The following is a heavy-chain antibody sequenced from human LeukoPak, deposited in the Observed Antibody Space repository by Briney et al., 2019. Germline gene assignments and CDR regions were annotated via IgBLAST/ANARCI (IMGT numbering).Heavy chain of an antibody. Sequence: ASVKVSCKASGYTFTSYEIMWVRQATGQGLEWMGWMNANSGTTHYAQNFQGRVTMTRTTPTSTAYMELSRLRSEDTGVYYCARRAESPYYYYYYMDVWGKGTTVTVSS. CDR3: ARRAESPYYYYYYMDV. V-gene: IGHV1-8*01. CDR2: MNANSGTT. J-gene: IGHJ6*03. CDR1: GYTFTSYE.